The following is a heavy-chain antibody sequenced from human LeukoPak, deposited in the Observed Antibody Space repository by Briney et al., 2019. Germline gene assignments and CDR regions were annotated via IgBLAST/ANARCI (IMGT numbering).Heavy chain of an antibody. J-gene: IGHJ6*03. Sequence: SETLSLTCTVSGGSISSSSYYWGWIRQPPGKGLEWIGSIYYSGSTYYNPSLKSRVTISVDTSKNQFSLKLSSVTAADTAVYYCARAAYCGGDCWLDYYYYMDVWGKGTTVTVSS. CDR3: ARAAYCGGDCWLDYYYYMDV. CDR1: GGSISSSSYY. D-gene: IGHD2-21*02. CDR2: IYYSGST. V-gene: IGHV4-39*07.